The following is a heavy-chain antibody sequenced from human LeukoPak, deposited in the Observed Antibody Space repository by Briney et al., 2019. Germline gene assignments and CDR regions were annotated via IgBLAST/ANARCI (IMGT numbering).Heavy chain of an antibody. CDR1: GFTLSGYS. CDR2: IKQDGSEK. Sequence: AGGSLRLSCATSGFTLSGYSMNWVRQAPGKGLEWVANIKQDGSEKYYVDSVKGRFTISRDNAKNSLYLQMNSLRAEDTAVYYCARGPPSGSYYFSVDYWGQGTLVTVSS. V-gene: IGHV3-7*04. CDR3: ARGPPSGSYYFSVDY. D-gene: IGHD1-26*01. J-gene: IGHJ4*02.